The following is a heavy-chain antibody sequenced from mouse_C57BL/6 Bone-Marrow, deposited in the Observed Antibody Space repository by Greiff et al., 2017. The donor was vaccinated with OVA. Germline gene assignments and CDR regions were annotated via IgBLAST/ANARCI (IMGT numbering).Heavy chain of an antibody. J-gene: IGHJ2*01. D-gene: IGHD1-1*01. Sequence: QVQLKQPGTELVKPGASVKLSCKASGYTFTSYWMTWVKQRPGQGLEWIGNINPSNGGTNYNEKFKSKATLTVDKSSSTAYMQLSSLTSEDSAVDYCARCDYYGSSPDYWGQGTTLTVSS. CDR2: INPSNGGT. CDR3: ARCDYYGSSPDY. V-gene: IGHV1-53*01. CDR1: GYTFTSYW.